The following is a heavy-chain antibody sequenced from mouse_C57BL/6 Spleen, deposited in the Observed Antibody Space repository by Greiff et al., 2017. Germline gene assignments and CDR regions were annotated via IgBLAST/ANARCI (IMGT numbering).Heavy chain of an antibody. CDR1: GYTFTSYW. V-gene: IGHV1-72*01. J-gene: IGHJ4*01. D-gene: IGHD2-4*01. Sequence: QVQLQQPGAELVKPGASVKLSCKASGYTFTSYWMHWVKQRPGRGLEWIGRIDPNSGCTKYNEKFKSKATLTGDKPSSTAYMQLSSLTSEGSAVYYCASSYYYYDGGNAMDYWGQGTSVTVSS. CDR2: IDPNSGCT. CDR3: ASSYYYYDGGNAMDY.